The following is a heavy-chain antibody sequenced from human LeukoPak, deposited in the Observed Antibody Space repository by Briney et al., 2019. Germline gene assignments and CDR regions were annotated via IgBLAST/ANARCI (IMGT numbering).Heavy chain of an antibody. J-gene: IGHJ5*02. CDR3: ARDPWNTDSSGYYRPPNWFDP. D-gene: IGHD3-22*01. CDR1: GGTFSSYA. V-gene: IGHV1-69*06. CDR2: ITPIFGTA. Sequence: SVKVSCKASGGTFSSYAISWVRQAPGQGLEWMGGITPIFGTANYAQKFQGRVTITADKSTSTAYMELSSLRSEDTAVYYCARDPWNTDSSGYYRPPNWFDPWGQGTLVTVSS.